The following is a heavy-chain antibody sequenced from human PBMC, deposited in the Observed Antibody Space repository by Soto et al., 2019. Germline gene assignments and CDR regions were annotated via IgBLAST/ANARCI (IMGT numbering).Heavy chain of an antibody. D-gene: IGHD5-12*01. V-gene: IGHV3-21*01. CDR3: AAAAQYSSYEYYFDY. CDR2: ISSSSSYI. CDR1: GFTFSSYS. J-gene: IGHJ4*02. Sequence: EVQLVESGGGLVKPGGSLRLSCAASGFTFSSYSMNWVRQAPGKGLEWVSSISSSSSYIYYADSVKGRFTISRDNAKNSLYLQMNSLRAEDTAVYYCAAAAQYSSYEYYFDYWGQGTLVTVSS.